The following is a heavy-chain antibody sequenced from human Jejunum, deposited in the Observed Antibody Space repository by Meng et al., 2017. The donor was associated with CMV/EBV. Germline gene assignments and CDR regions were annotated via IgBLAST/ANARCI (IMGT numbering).Heavy chain of an antibody. Sequence: SGLTFRSYAMTWVRQAPGKGLEWVSAINDIGDTRKYADSVKGRFTISRDNSKNTLYLRMNGLRVEDTAVYYCAKRRIAAAGDFQHWGQGTLVTVSS. CDR3: AKRRIAAAGDFQH. V-gene: IGHV3-23*01. CDR2: INDIGDTR. J-gene: IGHJ1*01. CDR1: GLTFRSYA. D-gene: IGHD6-13*01.